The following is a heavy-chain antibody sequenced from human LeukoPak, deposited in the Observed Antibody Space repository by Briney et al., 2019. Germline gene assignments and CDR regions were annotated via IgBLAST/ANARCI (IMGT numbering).Heavy chain of an antibody. D-gene: IGHD4-17*01. J-gene: IGHJ4*02. CDR2: IGGSGTPT. CDR3: GTDAYGDFYDY. Sequence: GGSLRLSCVVSGSTSSSYAMSWVRQAPGKGLEWVSAIGGSGTPTYYADSVKGRFTISRDNSKNTLYLRMYSLRAEDTAIYYCGTDAYGDFYDYWGQGTLVTVSS. CDR1: GSTSSSYA. V-gene: IGHV3-23*01.